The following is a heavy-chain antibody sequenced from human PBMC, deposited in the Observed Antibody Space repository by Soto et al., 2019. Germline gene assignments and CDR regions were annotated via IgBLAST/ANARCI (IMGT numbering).Heavy chain of an antibody. J-gene: IGHJ4*02. CDR3: TRSKSFDY. Sequence: GGSLRLSCTASGFTFGDYAMSWFRLAPGKGLEWVGFIRSKRYGGTTEYAASVKGRFTISRDDSTSIAYLQMNSLKTEDTAVYYCTRSKSFDYWGQGTLVTVSS. CDR2: IRSKRYGGTT. CDR1: GFTFGDYA. V-gene: IGHV3-49*03.